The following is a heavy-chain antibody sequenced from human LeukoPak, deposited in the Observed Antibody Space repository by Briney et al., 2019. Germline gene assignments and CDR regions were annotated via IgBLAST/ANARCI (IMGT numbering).Heavy chain of an antibody. Sequence: SETLSLTCAVSGGSINSGGYSWSWIWQPPGKGLEWIGYIYHSGSTYYNPSLKSRVTISVDRSKNQFSLKLSSVTAADTAVYYRARGEYSYGYYYGMDVWGQGTTVTVSS. CDR3: ARGEYSYGYYYGMDV. CDR1: GGSINSGGYS. CDR2: IYHSGST. J-gene: IGHJ6*02. V-gene: IGHV4-30-2*01. D-gene: IGHD5-18*01.